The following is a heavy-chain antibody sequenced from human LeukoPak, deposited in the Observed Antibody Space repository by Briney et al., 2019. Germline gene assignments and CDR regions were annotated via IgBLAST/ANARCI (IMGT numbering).Heavy chain of an antibody. V-gene: IGHV3-7*03. CDR1: GFTFSSYW. CDR2: IKQDGSEK. J-gene: IGHJ6*04. Sequence: PGGSLRLSCVASGFTFSSYWMSWVRQAPGKGLEWVANIKQDGSEKYYVDSVKGRFTISRDNAYNSLYLQMNSLRAEDTAVYYCASNLGMDVWGKGTTLTVSS. CDR3: ASNLGMDV.